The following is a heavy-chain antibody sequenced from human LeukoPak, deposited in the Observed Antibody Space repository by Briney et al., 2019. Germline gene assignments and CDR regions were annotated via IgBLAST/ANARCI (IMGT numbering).Heavy chain of an antibody. J-gene: IGHJ6*02. CDR2: IYPGDSDT. D-gene: IGHD6-13*01. Sequence: GESLKISCKGSGYSFTSYWIGWERQMPGKGLEWMGIIYPGDSDTRYSPSFQGQVTISADKSISTAYLQWSSLKASDTAMYYCATASIAAALGTYYYYGMDVWGQGTTVTVSS. CDR1: GYSFTSYW. CDR3: ATASIAAALGTYYYYGMDV. V-gene: IGHV5-51*01.